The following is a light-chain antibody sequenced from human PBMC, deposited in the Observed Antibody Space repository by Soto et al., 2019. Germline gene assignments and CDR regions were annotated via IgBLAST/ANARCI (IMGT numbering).Light chain of an antibody. CDR3: RSSTSTSTLV. CDR2: DVY. V-gene: IGLV2-14*01. J-gene: IGLJ1*01. CDR1: SSDVGGYNF. Sequence: QSVLTQPASVSGSPGQSITISCTGTSSDVGGYNFVSWYQQHPGKAPKLMIYDVYNRPSGVSNRSSGSKSGNTASLTISGLQAEDEAEYYCRSSTSTSTLVFGTGTKLTVL.